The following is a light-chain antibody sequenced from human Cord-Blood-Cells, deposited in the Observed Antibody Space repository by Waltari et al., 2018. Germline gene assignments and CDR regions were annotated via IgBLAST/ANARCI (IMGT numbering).Light chain of an antibody. Sequence: NFMLTQPHSVSESPGKTVTISCTRSRGSIASNYVQWYQHRPGSAPTTVIYEDNQRPSGVRERFSGSIDSYSNSASLTISGLKTEDYADYYCQSYDSSHQVFGGGTKLTVL. V-gene: IGLV6-57*03. CDR2: EDN. CDR1: RGSIASNY. CDR3: QSYDSSHQV. J-gene: IGLJ3*02.